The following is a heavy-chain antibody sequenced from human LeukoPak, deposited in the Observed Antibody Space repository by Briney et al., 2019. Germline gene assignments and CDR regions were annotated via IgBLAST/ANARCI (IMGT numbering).Heavy chain of an antibody. CDR2: INHSGST. Sequence: PSETLSLTCAVYGGSFSGYYWSWIRQPPGKGLEWIGEINHSGSTNYNPSLKSRVTISVDTSKNHFSLKLSSVTAADTAVYYCARLAKKQWQLPRDAFDIWGQGTMVTVSS. CDR3: ARLAKKQWQLPRDAFDI. V-gene: IGHV4-34*01. J-gene: IGHJ3*02. CDR1: GGSFSGYY. D-gene: IGHD1-26*01.